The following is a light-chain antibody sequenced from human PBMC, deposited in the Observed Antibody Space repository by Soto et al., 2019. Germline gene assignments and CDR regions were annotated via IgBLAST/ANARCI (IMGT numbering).Light chain of an antibody. V-gene: IGLV7-46*01. CDR3: LLSYSGTWV. CDR2: DAF. J-gene: IGLJ3*02. Sequence: QAVVTQEPSLTVSPGGTVPLTCGSSTGDVTSGHYPYWFQQKPGQAPRTLIYDAFKKHSWTPARLSGSLLGGKAALTLSGAQPEDEADYYCLLSYSGTWVFGGGTKLTVL. CDR1: TGDVTSGHY.